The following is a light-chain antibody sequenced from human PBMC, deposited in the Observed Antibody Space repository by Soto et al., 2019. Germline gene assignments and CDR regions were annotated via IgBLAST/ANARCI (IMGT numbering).Light chain of an antibody. J-gene: IGKJ1*01. CDR3: QQYNNWPPT. Sequence: EIVMTQSPAILYVSPVERATLSFRASQSVGSDLAGYEQKPGQIPRLLIYGASTRVTGIPARFSGSGSGTEFTLTISSLQPEDFAVYSCQQYNNWPPTFGQRAKMDI. V-gene: IGKV3-15*01. CDR1: QSVGSD. CDR2: GAS.